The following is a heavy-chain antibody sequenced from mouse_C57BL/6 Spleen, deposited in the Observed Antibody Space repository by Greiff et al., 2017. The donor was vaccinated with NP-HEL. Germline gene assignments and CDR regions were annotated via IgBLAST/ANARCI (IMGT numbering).Heavy chain of an antibody. V-gene: IGHV3-6*01. D-gene: IGHD1-1*01. CDR3: ARPSSSWFAY. J-gene: IGHJ3*01. CDR2: ISYDGSN. CDR1: GYSITSGYY. Sequence: EVKLQESGPGLVKPSQSLSLTCSVTGYSITSGYYWNWIRQFPGNKLEWMGYISYDGSNKYNPSLKNRISITRDTSKNQFFLKLNSVTTEDTATYYCARPSSSWFAYGGQGTLVTVSA.